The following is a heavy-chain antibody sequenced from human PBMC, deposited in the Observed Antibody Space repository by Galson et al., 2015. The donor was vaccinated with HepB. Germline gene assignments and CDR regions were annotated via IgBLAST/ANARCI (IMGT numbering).Heavy chain of an antibody. Sequence: TLSLTCTVSGGSISSSSYYWGWLGSIYYRGSTYYNPSLKSRVTISVDTSQNQFSLNLSSVTAADTAVYYCARHVWGWVKLRWPAGDAFDIWGQGTMVTVSS. V-gene: IGHV4-39*01. J-gene: IGHJ3*02. D-gene: IGHD4-23*01. CDR2: IYYRGST. CDR1: GGSISSSSYY. CDR3: ARHVWGWVKLRWPAGDAFDI.